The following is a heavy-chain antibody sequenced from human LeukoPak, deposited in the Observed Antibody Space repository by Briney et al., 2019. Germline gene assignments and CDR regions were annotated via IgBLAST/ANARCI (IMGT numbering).Heavy chain of an antibody. D-gene: IGHD3-10*01. Sequence: ASVKVSCKASGYTFTNYDIMWVRQATGQGPEWMGWMNSISGNTGYAQKFQGRVTMTRDTSINTAYMELHSLTSEDTAVYYCARGRGGTVVRGYLDYWGQGTPVTVSS. V-gene: IGHV1-8*01. J-gene: IGHJ4*02. CDR2: MNSISGNT. CDR1: GYTFTNYD. CDR3: ARGRGGTVVRGYLDY.